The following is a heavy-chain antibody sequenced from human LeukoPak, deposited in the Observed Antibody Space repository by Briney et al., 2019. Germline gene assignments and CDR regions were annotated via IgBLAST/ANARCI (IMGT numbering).Heavy chain of an antibody. CDR2: IYYSGST. Sequence: PSETLSLTCTVSGGSISSYYWSWIRQPPGKGLEWIGYIYYSGSTNYNPSLKSRVTISVDTSKNQFSLKLSSVTAADTAVYYCAKEVLVLYGMDVWGQGTTVTASS. CDR3: AKEVLVLYGMDV. CDR1: GGSISSYY. J-gene: IGHJ6*02. V-gene: IGHV4-59*01. D-gene: IGHD2/OR15-2a*01.